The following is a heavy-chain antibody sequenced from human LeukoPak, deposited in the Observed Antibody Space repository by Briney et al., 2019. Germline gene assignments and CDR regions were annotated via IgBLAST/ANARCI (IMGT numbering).Heavy chain of an antibody. J-gene: IGHJ4*02. CDR3: AKHYMGSSYNRGLDY. D-gene: IGHD3-10*01. CDR1: GGSISSSSYY. V-gene: IGHV4-39*01. CDR2: IYYSGYT. Sequence: PSETLSLTCTVSGGSISSSSYYWGWIRQPPGKGLEWIGSIYYSGYTYYNPSLESRVTISVDTSKDQFSLKLSSVTAADTAIYYCAKHYMGSSYNRGLDYWGQGTLVTVSS.